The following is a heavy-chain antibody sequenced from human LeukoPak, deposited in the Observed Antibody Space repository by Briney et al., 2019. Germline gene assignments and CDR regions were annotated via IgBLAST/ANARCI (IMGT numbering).Heavy chain of an antibody. J-gene: IGHJ4*02. V-gene: IGHV3-15*01. D-gene: IGHD4-17*01. Sequence: GGSLRLSCAASGFTFSNAWMSWVRQAPGKGLEWVGRIKSEDDGGTIDYAPPVQGRFTVSRDDSKNMVYLQMDSLKTEDSAIYYCATGIDYGGGYWGQGTRVIVSS. CDR3: ATGIDYGGGY. CDR1: GFTFSNAW. CDR2: IKSEDDGGTI.